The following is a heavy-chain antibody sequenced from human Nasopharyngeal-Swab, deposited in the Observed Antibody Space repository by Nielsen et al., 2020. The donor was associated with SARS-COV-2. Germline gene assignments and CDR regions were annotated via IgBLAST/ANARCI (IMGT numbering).Heavy chain of an antibody. J-gene: IGHJ4*02. CDR3: ARDQAGGGVLGY. Sequence: SVKVSCKASGGTFSSYAISWVRQAPGQGLEWMGGIIPIFGTANYAQKFQGRVTITADESTSTAYMELSSLRSEDPAVYYCARDQAGGGVLGYWGQGTLVTVSS. CDR1: GGTFSSYA. V-gene: IGHV1-69*13. D-gene: IGHD2-8*02. CDR2: IIPIFGTA.